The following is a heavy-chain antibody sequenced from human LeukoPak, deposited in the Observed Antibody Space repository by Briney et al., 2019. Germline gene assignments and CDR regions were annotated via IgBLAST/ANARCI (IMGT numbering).Heavy chain of an antibody. Sequence: PGGSLRLSCAASGFTFSGYAMSWVRQAPGKGLEWVSAISGSGGSTYYADSVEGRFTISRDNSKNTLYLQMNSLRAEDTAVYYCAKDYDILTGPDYWGQGTLVTVSS. CDR1: GFTFSGYA. D-gene: IGHD3-9*01. V-gene: IGHV3-23*01. CDR2: ISGSGGST. J-gene: IGHJ4*02. CDR3: AKDYDILTGPDY.